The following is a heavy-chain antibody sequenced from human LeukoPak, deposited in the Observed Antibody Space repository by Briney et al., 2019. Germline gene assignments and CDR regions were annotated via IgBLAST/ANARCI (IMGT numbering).Heavy chain of an antibody. Sequence: GGSLRLSCAASGFTFSSYAMSWVRQAPGKGLEWVSAISGSGGSTYYADSVKGRFTISRDNSKNTLYLQMNSLRAEDTAVYYCAKVYGSGSSYRVHDAFDIWGQGTMVTVSS. CDR3: AKVYGSGSSYRVHDAFDI. CDR1: GFTFSSYA. V-gene: IGHV3-23*01. CDR2: ISGSGGST. D-gene: IGHD3-10*01. J-gene: IGHJ3*02.